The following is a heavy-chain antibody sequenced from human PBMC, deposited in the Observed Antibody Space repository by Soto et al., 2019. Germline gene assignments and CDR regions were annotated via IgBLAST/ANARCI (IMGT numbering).Heavy chain of an antibody. J-gene: IGHJ4*02. CDR1: GGSISSSTW. Sequence: PSETLSLTCAVSGGSISSSTWWNWVRQPPGKGLEWIGEVYHGGSTNYNPSLKSRVTISVDKSKNQFSLKLSSVTAADTAVYYCARTRSGYFDYWGQGTLVTVSS. D-gene: IGHD3-3*01. CDR2: VYHGGST. V-gene: IGHV4-4*02. CDR3: ARTRSGYFDY.